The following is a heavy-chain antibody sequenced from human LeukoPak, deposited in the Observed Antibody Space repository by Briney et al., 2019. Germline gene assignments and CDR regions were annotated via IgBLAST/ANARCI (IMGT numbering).Heavy chain of an antibody. CDR1: GGSISSYY. V-gene: IGHV4-4*07. Sequence: SETLSLTCTVSGGSISSYYWSWIRQPAGKGLEWIGRIYTSGSTNYNPSLKSRVTMSVDTSRNQFSLKLSSVTAADTAVYYCARDSAFWSGQYQPVFDYWGQGTLVTVSS. CDR3: ARDSAFWSGQYQPVFDY. CDR2: IYTSGST. D-gene: IGHD3-3*01. J-gene: IGHJ4*02.